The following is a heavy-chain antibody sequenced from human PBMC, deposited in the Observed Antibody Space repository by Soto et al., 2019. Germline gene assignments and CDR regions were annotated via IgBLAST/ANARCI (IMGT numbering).Heavy chain of an antibody. CDR1: GYTFTSYG. CDR3: ARVYDILTGYYIPGLDY. CDR2: ISAYNGNT. V-gene: IGHV1-18*01. J-gene: IGHJ4*02. D-gene: IGHD3-9*01. Sequence: ASVKVYCKASGYTFTSYGISWVRQAPGQGLEWMGWISAYNGNTNYAQKLQGRVTMTTDTSTSTAYMELRSLRSDDTAVYYCARVYDILTGYYIPGLDYWGQGTLVTVSS.